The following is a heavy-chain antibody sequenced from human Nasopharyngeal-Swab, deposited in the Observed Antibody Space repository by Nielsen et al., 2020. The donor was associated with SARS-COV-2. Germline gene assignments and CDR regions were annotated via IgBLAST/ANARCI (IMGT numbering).Heavy chain of an antibody. D-gene: IGHD2-21*01. CDR1: GFTFSNLW. CDR3: VTGLADCKSWYTSFDI. Sequence: GESLKIPCVASGFTFSNLWMTWVRQAPGEGLEWVGRIKSKTDGGTTDYAAPVKGRFTISRDDSKNTLYLQMNSLKTEDTAVYYCVTGLADCKSWYTSFDIWGQGTVVTVSS. CDR2: IKSKTDGGTT. J-gene: IGHJ3*02. V-gene: IGHV3-15*01.